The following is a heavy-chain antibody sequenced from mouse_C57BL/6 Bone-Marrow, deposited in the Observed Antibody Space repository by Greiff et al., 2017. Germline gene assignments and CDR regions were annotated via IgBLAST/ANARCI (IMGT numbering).Heavy chain of an antibody. D-gene: IGHD2-3*01. J-gene: IGHJ4*01. CDR2: INPSSGYT. V-gene: IGHV1-7*01. CDR1: GYTFTSYW. CDR3: ASGWLLLPMDY. Sequence: VQLQQSGAELAKPGASVKLSCKASGYTFTSYWMHWVKQRPGQGLEWIGYINPSSGYTKYNQKFKDKATLTADKSSSTAFMQLSSLTYEDSAVYYCASGWLLLPMDYWGQGTSVTVSS.